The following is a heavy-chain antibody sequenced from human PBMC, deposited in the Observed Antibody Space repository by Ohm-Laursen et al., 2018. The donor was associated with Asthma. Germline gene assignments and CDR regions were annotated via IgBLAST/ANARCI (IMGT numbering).Heavy chain of an antibody. CDR1: GFTFSSYG. Sequence: SLRLSCSASGFTFSSYGMHWVRQAPGKGLEWVAVIWYDGSNKYYADSVKGRFTISRDNSKNTLYLQMNSLRAEDTAAYYCARDLSGYYAFDIWGQGTMVTVSS. CDR3: ARDLSGYYAFDI. V-gene: IGHV3-33*01. J-gene: IGHJ3*02. CDR2: IWYDGSNK. D-gene: IGHD3-22*01.